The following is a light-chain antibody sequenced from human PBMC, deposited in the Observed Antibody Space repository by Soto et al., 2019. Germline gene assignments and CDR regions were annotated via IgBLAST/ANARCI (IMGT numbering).Light chain of an antibody. V-gene: IGKV3-11*01. CDR3: QQRSNWPPIT. CDR2: DAS. CDR1: QSISTY. Sequence: TQSPSSLSASVGDRVTITCRASQSISTYLNWYQQKPGQAPRLLIYDASHRAAGIPARFSGSGFGTDFTLTISSLEPEDAAVYYCQQRSNWPPITVGQGTRLEIK. J-gene: IGKJ5*01.